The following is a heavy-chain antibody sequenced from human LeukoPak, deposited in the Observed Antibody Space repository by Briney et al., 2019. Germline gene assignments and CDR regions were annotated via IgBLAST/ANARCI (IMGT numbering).Heavy chain of an antibody. Sequence: GGSLRLSCTASGFTFGDYAMSWVRQAPGKGLEWVGFIRSKAYGGTTEYAASVKGRFTISRDDSKSIAYLQMNSLKTEDTAVYYCTRTVRQRVSKYYFDCWGQGTLVTVSS. V-gene: IGHV3-49*04. D-gene: IGHD6-13*01. CDR2: IRSKAYGGTT. J-gene: IGHJ4*02. CDR3: TRTVRQRVSKYYFDC. CDR1: GFTFGDYA.